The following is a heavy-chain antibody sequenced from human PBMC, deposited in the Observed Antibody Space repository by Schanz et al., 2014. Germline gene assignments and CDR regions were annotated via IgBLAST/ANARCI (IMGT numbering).Heavy chain of an antibody. Sequence: EVQLVESGGGLVQPGGSLRLSCSASGLTFSSYAINWVRQAPGKGLEYVSTMNCNGGSIYYADSVKGRFTISRDNSKNSLYQEMTRLSAEDTAVYDCATEPGSVAMDDWGQGTMVIVSS. CDR2: MNCNGGSI. CDR3: ATEPGSVAMDD. CDR1: GLTFSSYA. D-gene: IGHD3-10*01. J-gene: IGHJ4*01. V-gene: IGHV3-64D*08.